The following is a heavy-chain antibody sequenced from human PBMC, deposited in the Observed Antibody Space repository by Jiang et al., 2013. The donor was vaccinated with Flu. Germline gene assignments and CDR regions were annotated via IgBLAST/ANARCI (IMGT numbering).Heavy chain of an antibody. D-gene: IGHD1-26*01. Sequence: GLVKPSETLSLTCTVSGGSISSSSYYWGWIRQPPGKGLEWIGSIYYSGSTYYNPSLKSRVTISVDTSKNQFSLKLSSVTAADTAVYYCARHGVWELLSYWGQGTLVTVSS. CDR2: IYYSGST. CDR3: ARHGVWELLSY. J-gene: IGHJ4*02. V-gene: IGHV4-39*01. CDR1: GGSISSSSYY.